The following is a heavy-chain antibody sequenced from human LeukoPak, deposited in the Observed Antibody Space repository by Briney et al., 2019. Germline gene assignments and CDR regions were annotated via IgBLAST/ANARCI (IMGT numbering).Heavy chain of an antibody. CDR1: GASMGTSNNY. D-gene: IGHD5-24*01. Sequence: SETLSLTCTVSGASMGTSNNYWGWIRQPPGKGLQWIGGIHYSGSTYYDPSLKSRVTISMDTSRNQFSLRLNSVTAADTSVYYCARGGNEWQQLSHNWFDPGGQGTLVTVSS. J-gene: IGHJ5*02. CDR3: ARGGNEWQQLSHNWFDP. CDR2: IHYSGST. V-gene: IGHV4-39*01.